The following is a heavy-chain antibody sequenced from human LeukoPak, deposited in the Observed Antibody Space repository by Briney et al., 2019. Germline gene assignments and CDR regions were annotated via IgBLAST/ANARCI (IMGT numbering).Heavy chain of an antibody. CDR3: ARRDYGDYVSAFEI. J-gene: IGHJ3*02. CDR2: IYYSGST. D-gene: IGHD4-17*01. V-gene: IGHV4-59*02. CDR1: RGSVSSYY. Sequence: SETLSLTCTFSRGSVSSYYWSWIRQPPGKRLEWIGYIYYSGSTDYNPSLESRLTISLDTSKNHSSLKLSSVTAADTAVYYCARRDYGDYVSAFEIWGQGTMVTVSS.